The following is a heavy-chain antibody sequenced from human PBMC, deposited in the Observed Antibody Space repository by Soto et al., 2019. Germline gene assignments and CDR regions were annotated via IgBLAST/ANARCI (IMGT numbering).Heavy chain of an antibody. V-gene: IGHV4-34*01. CDR1: GGSFSGYY. D-gene: IGHD3-3*01. CDR2: INHSGST. J-gene: IGHJ4*02. Sequence: PSETLSLTCAVYGGSFSGYYWSWIRQPPGKGLEWIGEINHSGSTNYNPSLKSRVTISVDTSKNQFSLKLSSVTAADTAVYYCARGPIRLGDYDFWSGYLGSDYFDYWGQGTLVTVSS. CDR3: ARGPIRLGDYDFWSGYLGSDYFDY.